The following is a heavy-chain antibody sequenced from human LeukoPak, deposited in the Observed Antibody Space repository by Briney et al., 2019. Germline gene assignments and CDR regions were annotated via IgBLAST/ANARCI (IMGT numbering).Heavy chain of an antibody. Sequence: VASVKVSCKASGGTFSSYTISWVRQAPGQGLEWMGRIIPILGIANYAQKFQGRVTITADKSTSTAYMELSSLRSEDTAVYYCARDRDCTNGVCYISWFDPWGQGTLVTVSS. CDR1: GGTFSSYT. CDR3: ARDRDCTNGVCYISWFDP. J-gene: IGHJ5*02. CDR2: IIPILGIA. V-gene: IGHV1-69*04. D-gene: IGHD2-8*01.